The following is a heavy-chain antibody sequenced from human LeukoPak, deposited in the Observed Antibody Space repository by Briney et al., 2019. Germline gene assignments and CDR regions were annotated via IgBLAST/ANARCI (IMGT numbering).Heavy chain of an antibody. CDR1: GGTFSSYA. J-gene: IGHJ3*02. D-gene: IGHD6-13*01. V-gene: IGHV1-69*13. CDR2: IIPIFGTA. Sequence: ASVKVSCKASGGTFSSYAISWVRQAPGQGLEWMGGIIPIFGTANYAQKFQGRVTITADESTSTAYMELSSLRSEDTAVYYCARAPLAAAAGRSDAFDIWGQGTMVTVSS. CDR3: ARAPLAAAAGRSDAFDI.